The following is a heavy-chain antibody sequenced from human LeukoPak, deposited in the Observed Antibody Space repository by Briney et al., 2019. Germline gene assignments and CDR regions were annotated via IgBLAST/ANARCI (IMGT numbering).Heavy chain of an antibody. V-gene: IGHV1-18*01. CDR2: ISAYNGNT. CDR3: ARGAVRGVIHDAFDI. J-gene: IGHJ3*02. D-gene: IGHD3-10*01. CDR1: GYTFTSYG. Sequence: ASVKVSCTASGYTFTSYGISWVRQAPGQGLEWMGWISAYNGNTNYAQKLQGRVTMTTDTSTSTAYMELRSLRSDDTAVYYCARGAVRGVIHDAFDIWGQGTMVTVSS.